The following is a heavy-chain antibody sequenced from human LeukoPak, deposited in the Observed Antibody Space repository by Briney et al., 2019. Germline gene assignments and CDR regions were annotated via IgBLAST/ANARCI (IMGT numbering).Heavy chain of an antibody. CDR3: ARTLYSSSWFFDY. CDR1: GGSISSGSYY. D-gene: IGHD6-13*01. CDR2: IYYSGST. J-gene: IGHJ4*02. Sequence: PSETLSLTCTVSGGSISSGSYYWGWIRQPPGKGLEWIGSIYYSGSTYYNPSLKSRVTISVDTSKNQFSLKLSSVTAADTAVYYCARTLYSSSWFFDYWGQGTLVTVSS. V-gene: IGHV4-39*01.